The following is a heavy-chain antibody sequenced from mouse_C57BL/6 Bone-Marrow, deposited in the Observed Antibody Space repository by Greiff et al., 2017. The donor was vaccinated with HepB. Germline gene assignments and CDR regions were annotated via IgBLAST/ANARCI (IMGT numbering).Heavy chain of an antibody. CDR2: ISSGGSYT. D-gene: IGHD2-4*01. CDR3: ARPQTMIPISSWFAY. J-gene: IGHJ3*01. V-gene: IGHV5-6*01. CDR1: GFTFSSYG. Sequence: EVMLVESGGDLVKPGGSLKLSCAASGFTFSSYGMSWVRQTPDKRLEWVATISSGGSYTYYPDSVKGRFTISRANAKNPLYLQMSSLKSEDTAMFYCARPQTMIPISSWFAYWGQGTLVPVSA.